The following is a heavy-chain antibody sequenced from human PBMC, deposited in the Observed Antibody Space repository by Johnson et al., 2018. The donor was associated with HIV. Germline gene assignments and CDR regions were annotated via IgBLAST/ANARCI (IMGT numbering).Heavy chain of an antibody. V-gene: IGHV3-74*01. CDR1: GFNFDDYG. CDR2: ISSDGSST. CDR3: AREGPSERAGFDI. Sequence: VQLVESGGGVVQPGGSVRLSCAASGFNFDDYGMSWVRQAPGKGLEWVSRISSDGSSTTYAVSVRGRFTISRDNAKNTLYLGMKSLRAEDTAVYYCAREGPSERAGFDIWGHGTMVTVSS. J-gene: IGHJ3*02.